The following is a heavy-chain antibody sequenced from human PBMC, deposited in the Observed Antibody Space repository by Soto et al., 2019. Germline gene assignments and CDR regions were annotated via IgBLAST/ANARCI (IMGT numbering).Heavy chain of an antibody. D-gene: IGHD2-2*01. CDR3: AKDLSPVVPEPYGMDV. Sequence: GGSLRLSCAASGYSFGAYGIHWVRQAPGKGLEWVAFISYDGNNKYYADSMKGRFTISRDNSKSTVYLQMSGMRPEDTAVYYCAKDLSPVVPEPYGMDVWGQGTTVTVSS. CDR2: ISYDGNNK. V-gene: IGHV3-30*18. CDR1: GYSFGAYG. J-gene: IGHJ6*02.